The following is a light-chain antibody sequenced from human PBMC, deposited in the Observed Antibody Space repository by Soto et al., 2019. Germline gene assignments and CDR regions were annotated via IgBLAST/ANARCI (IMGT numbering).Light chain of an antibody. CDR3: QHYNNWPPIT. V-gene: IGKV3-15*01. Sequence: EIVMTQSPATLSMSLGERATLSCRASQSVGSNLAWYQQRPGQAPRLLIYAASTRATGLPARFSGSGSGTEFTLTISSLQSEGFAVYYCQHYNNWPPITFGQGTRLEIK. CDR1: QSVGSN. J-gene: IGKJ5*01. CDR2: AAS.